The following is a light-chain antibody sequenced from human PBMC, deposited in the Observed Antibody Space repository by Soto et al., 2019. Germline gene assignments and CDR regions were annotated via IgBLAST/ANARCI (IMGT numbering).Light chain of an antibody. CDR3: HQRQSWPRT. V-gene: IGKV1-5*01. CDR1: QTITMW. CDR2: DAS. Sequence: DIQMTQSPSTLSASVGDRVTITCRASQTITMWMAWYQQKPGKAPKLLIYDASTLESGVPSRFSGSRSGTEFTLTISDVQPEDFAIYYCHQRQSWPRTFGQGTKVDIK. J-gene: IGKJ1*01.